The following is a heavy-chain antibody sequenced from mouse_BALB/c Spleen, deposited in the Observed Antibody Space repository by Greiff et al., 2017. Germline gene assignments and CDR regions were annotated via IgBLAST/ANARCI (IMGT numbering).Heavy chain of an antibody. CDR3: VREGYHYYAMDY. CDR2: IWTGGGT. CDR1: GFSLTSYD. J-gene: IGHJ4*01. V-gene: IGHV2-9-2*01. Sequence: QVQLKESGPGLVAPSQSLSITCTVSGFSLTSYDISWIRQPPGKGLEWLGVIWTGGGTNYNSAFMSRLSISKDNSKSQVFLKMNSLQTDDTAIYYCVREGYHYYAMDYWGQGTSVTVSS. D-gene: IGHD2-14*01.